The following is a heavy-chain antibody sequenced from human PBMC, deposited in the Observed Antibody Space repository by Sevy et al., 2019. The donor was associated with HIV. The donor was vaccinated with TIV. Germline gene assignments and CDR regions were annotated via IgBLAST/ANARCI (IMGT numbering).Heavy chain of an antibody. CDR1: GGSFSGYY. D-gene: IGHD6-13*01. CDR3: ARGPGRRYSSSWYVARFDP. Sequence: SETLSLTCAVYGGSFSGYYWSWIRQPPGKGLEWIGEINHSGSTNYNPSLKSRVTISVDTSKNQFSLKLSSVTAADTAGYYCARGPGRRYSSSWYVARFDPWGQGTLVTVSS. J-gene: IGHJ5*02. V-gene: IGHV4-34*01. CDR2: INHSGST.